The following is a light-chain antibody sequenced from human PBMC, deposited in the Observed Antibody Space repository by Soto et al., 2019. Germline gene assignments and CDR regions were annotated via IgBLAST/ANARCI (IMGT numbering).Light chain of an antibody. CDR3: AAWDDSLSGRGV. CDR1: SSNIGSKY. J-gene: IGLJ2*01. Sequence: QSVLTQPPSASGTPGQRVIISCSGSSSNIGSKYVYWYQQLPGTAPTLLIYRNNQRPSGVPDRFSGSKSGTSASLAISGLRSEDEADYYCAAWDDSLSGRGVFGGGTKLTVL. V-gene: IGLV1-47*01. CDR2: RNN.